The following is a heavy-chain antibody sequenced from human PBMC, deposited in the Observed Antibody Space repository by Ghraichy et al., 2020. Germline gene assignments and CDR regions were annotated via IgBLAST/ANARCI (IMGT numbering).Heavy chain of an antibody. CDR3: ARDRHYSSGRESIKYYFDY. V-gene: IGHV3-48*02. CDR1: GFPFSSYS. Sequence: GGSLRLSCAASGFPFSSYSMNWVRQGPGKGLEWVSYITSSGSTIYYADSVKGRFTISRDNAKNSLYLQMNSLRDEDTAVYYCARDRHYSSGRESIKYYFDYWGQGTLVTVSS. D-gene: IGHD6-19*01. J-gene: IGHJ4*02. CDR2: ITSSGSTI.